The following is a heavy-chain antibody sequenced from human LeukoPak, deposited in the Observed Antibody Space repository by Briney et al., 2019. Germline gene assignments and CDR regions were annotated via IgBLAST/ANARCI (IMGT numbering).Heavy chain of an antibody. CDR2: IYPGDSES. V-gene: IGHV5-51*01. J-gene: IGHJ5*02. CDR1: GYTFTNYW. D-gene: IGHD2-2*02. CDR3: ARGPYGYTSSATLGSYNWFDP. Sequence: PGESLKISCKGSGYTFTNYWIGWVRQMPGKGLEWMGIIYPGDSESRYSPSFQDQVTMSVDKSISTAYLQWSSLKASDTAMYYCARGPYGYTSSATLGSYNWFDPWGQGSLVTVSS.